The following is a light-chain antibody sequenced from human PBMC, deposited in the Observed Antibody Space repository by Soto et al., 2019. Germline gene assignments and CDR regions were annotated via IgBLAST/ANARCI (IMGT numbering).Light chain of an antibody. V-gene: IGKV1-5*01. CDR3: QQFHTSWT. CDR2: DAS. J-gene: IGKJ1*01. Sequence: DIEMTQSPSTLSASVGDTVTITCRASQDIDIWLAWYQHKSGQAPDLLIYDASTLQTGVPSRFSGGASGRDFSLTISGLHPDDLATYFCQQFHTSWTFGQRTRL. CDR1: QDIDIW.